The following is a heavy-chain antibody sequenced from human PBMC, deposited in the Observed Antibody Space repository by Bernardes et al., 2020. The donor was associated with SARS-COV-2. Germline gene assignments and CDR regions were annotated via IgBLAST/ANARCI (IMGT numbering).Heavy chain of an antibody. V-gene: IGHV3-74*01. CDR1: GFTFNNYW. CDR2: IKADGSRT. CDR3: TKDFDWDGGY. D-gene: IGHD3-9*01. J-gene: IGHJ4*02. Sequence: VSLRLSCAASGFTFNNYWIHWVRQAPGKGLVWVSRIKADGSRTGYADSVRGRFSLSRDNARNTFYLQMNSLRAEDTAVYYCTKDFDWDGGYWGQGTLVTVSS.